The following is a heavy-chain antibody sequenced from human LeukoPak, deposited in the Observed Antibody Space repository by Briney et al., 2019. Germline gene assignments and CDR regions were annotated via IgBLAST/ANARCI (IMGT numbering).Heavy chain of an antibody. CDR2: IKQDGSEK. CDR3: ARGPRYIVVVVAANLDY. D-gene: IGHD2-15*01. J-gene: IGHJ4*02. Sequence: GGSLRLSCAASGFTFSSYWMSWVRQAPGKGLEWVANIKQDGSEKYYVDSVKGRFTISRDNAKNSLYLQMNSLRAEDTAVYYCARGPRYIVVVVAANLDYWGQGTLVTVSS. V-gene: IGHV3-7*01. CDR1: GFTFSSYW.